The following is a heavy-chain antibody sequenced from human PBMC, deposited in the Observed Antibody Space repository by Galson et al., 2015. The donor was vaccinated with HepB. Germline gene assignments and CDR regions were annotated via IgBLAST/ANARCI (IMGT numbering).Heavy chain of an antibody. CDR3: AREMGLGPGDDVDTAMVLVFYYGMDV. Sequence: SLRLSCAASGFTFSSYGMHWVRQAPGKGLEWVAVIWYDGSNKYYADSVKGRFTISRDNSKNTLYLQMNSLRAEDTAVYYCAREMGLGPGDDVDTAMVLVFYYGMDVWGQGTTVTVSS. J-gene: IGHJ6*02. D-gene: IGHD5-18*01. CDR1: GFTFSSYG. CDR2: IWYDGSNK. V-gene: IGHV3-33*01.